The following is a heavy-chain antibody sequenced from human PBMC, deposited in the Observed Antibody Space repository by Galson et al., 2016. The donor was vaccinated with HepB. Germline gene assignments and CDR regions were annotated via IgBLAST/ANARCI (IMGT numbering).Heavy chain of an antibody. Sequence: TLSLTCTVSGASTAGGGHHWNWIRQHAEKGLEWIGSIYYTGRANYNPSLESRVTISVDTSKNLFSLKLRSVTAADTAVYYCATFEEGAAVGYGVDIWGQGTTVTVSS. D-gene: IGHD6-13*01. V-gene: IGHV4-31*03. J-gene: IGHJ6*02. CDR1: GASTAGGGHH. CDR3: ATFEEGAAVGYGVDI. CDR2: IYYTGRA.